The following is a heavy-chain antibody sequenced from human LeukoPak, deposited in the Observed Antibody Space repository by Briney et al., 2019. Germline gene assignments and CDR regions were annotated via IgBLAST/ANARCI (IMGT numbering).Heavy chain of an antibody. Sequence: GGSLRLSCAASGFTFDDYAMHWVRQAPGKGLEWVSGISWNSGSIGYADSVKGRFTISRDNAKNSLYLQMNSLRAEDTALYYCAKDIGYCSGGSCYPEYFQHWGQGTLVTVSS. J-gene: IGHJ1*01. CDR2: ISWNSGSI. D-gene: IGHD2-15*01. CDR3: AKDIGYCSGGSCYPEYFQH. V-gene: IGHV3-9*01. CDR1: GFTFDDYA.